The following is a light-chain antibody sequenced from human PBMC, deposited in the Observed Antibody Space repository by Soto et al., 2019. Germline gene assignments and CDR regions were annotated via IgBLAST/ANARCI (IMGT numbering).Light chain of an antibody. J-gene: IGKJ3*01. Sequence: IVMTQSPATLSVSPGERATLSCRAGQTIYSNVAWYQQRPGQAPRLLIYRASTRATGVPARFSGSGSGTEFTLTISGLQSEDFALYYCQQYGSSRFTFGPGTKVDIK. CDR3: QQYGSSRFT. CDR1: QTIYSN. CDR2: RAS. V-gene: IGKV3-15*01.